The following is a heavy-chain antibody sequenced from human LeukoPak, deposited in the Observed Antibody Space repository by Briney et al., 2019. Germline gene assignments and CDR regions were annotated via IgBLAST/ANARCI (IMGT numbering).Heavy chain of an antibody. V-gene: IGHV4-39*01. D-gene: IGHD6-19*01. CDR2: IYYSGST. J-gene: IGHJ4*02. Sequence: SETLSLTCTVSGDSISSSSYYWGWIRQPPGKGLEWIGSIYYSGSTYYNPSPKSRVTISVDTSKNQFSLKLSSVTAADTAVYYCARPGLSRIAVAGSRDYWGQGTLVTVSS. CDR3: ARPGLSRIAVAGSRDY. CDR1: GDSISSSSYY.